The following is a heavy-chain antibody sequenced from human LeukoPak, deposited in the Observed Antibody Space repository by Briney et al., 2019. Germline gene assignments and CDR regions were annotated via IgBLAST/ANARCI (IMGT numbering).Heavy chain of an antibody. D-gene: IGHD6-19*01. Sequence: GESLKISCKASGYRFTSYWIGWVRQMPGKGLEWMGMIYPGDSEVRYGPAFQGQVTISADKSVNTACLQWSSLKASDTAIYYCATEIGSGWFYDYWGQGTLVTVSS. CDR1: GYRFTSYW. CDR2: IYPGDSEV. CDR3: ATEIGSGWFYDY. V-gene: IGHV5-51*01. J-gene: IGHJ4*02.